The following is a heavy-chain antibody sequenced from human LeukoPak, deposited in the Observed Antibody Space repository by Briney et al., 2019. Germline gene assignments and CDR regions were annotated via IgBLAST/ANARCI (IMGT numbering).Heavy chain of an antibody. J-gene: IGHJ4*02. CDR3: ARGPSGYHNT. CDR1: GFTFSSYG. Sequence: GGSLRLSCAASGFTFSSYGMSWVRQAPGKGLEWVSGISDGGGNTYYADSVKGRFTISRDNSKNTLYLQMNSLRAEDTAVYYCARGPSGYHNTGGQGTLVTVSS. D-gene: IGHD5-12*01. V-gene: IGHV3-23*01. CDR2: ISDGGGNT.